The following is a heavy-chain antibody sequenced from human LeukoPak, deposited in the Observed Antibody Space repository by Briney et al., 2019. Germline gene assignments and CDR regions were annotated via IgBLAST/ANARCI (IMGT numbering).Heavy chain of an antibody. CDR2: IYNSGST. D-gene: IGHD5-12*01. V-gene: IGHV4-39*01. CDR1: GGSISSSNNY. Sequence: PSETLSLTCTVSGGSISSSNNYWGWIRQPPGKGLEWVGSIYNSGSTYYNPSLKSRVTISVDTSKNQFSLKLRSVTAADTAAYYCTRRGVGYEPIDYWGQGTLVIVSS. J-gene: IGHJ4*02. CDR3: TRRGVGYEPIDY.